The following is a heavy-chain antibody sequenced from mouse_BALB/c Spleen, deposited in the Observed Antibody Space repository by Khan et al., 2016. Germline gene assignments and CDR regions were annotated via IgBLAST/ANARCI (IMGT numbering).Heavy chain of an antibody. D-gene: IGHD1-2*01. CDR3: SRATTATRLFSY. Sequence: EVQLQESGPGLVKPSPSLSLTCTVTGYSITSDYAWNWIRQFPGNKQEWMGNLSDSGSTSYNQSLKSRITITRDPSKNPSLLQLTSVTTAVTAQYYCSRATTATRLFSYWGQGTLVTVSA. J-gene: IGHJ3*01. V-gene: IGHV3-2*02. CDR1: GYSITSDYA. CDR2: LSDSGST.